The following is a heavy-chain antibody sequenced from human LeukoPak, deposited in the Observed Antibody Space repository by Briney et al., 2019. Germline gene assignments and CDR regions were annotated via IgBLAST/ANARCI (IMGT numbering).Heavy chain of an antibody. CDR3: ARGISSVSSNWFDP. V-gene: IGHV3-30-3*01. CDR2: ISYDGSNK. D-gene: IGHD3-22*01. Sequence: PGGSLRLSCAASGFTFSSYAMHWVRQAPGKGPEWVAVISYDGSNKYYADSVKGRFTISRDNSKNTLYLQMNSLRAEDSAVYYCARGISSVSSNWFDPWGQGTLVSVSS. CDR1: GFTFSSYA. J-gene: IGHJ5*02.